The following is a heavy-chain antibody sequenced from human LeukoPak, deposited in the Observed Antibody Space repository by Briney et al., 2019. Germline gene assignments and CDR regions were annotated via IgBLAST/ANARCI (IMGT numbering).Heavy chain of an antibody. D-gene: IGHD3-3*01. J-gene: IGHJ5*02. V-gene: IGHV3-33*01. CDR2: IWYDGNNK. Sequence: GTSLRLSCAASGFTFSSYAMHWVRQAPGKGLEWVAVIWYDGNNKYYADSVKGRFTISRDNSKNTLYLQMNSLRAEDTAVYYCARDGAIFGVVIYWFDPWGQGTLVTVSS. CDR1: GFTFSSYA. CDR3: ARDGAIFGVVIYWFDP.